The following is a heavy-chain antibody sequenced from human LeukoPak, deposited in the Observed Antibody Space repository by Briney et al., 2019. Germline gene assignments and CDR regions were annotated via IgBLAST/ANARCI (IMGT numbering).Heavy chain of an antibody. CDR2: IYPRDSDT. CDR3: AIFDFLFGEIDNWFDP. CDR1: GYSFTSYW. D-gene: IGHD3-16*01. V-gene: IGHV5-51*01. J-gene: IGHJ5*02. Sequence: GESLKISCKGSGYSFTSYWIGWVRQMPGKGLEWMGIIYPRDSDTRYSPSFQGQVTISADKSISTAYLQWSSLKASDSAMYYCAIFDFLFGEIDNWFDPWGQGTQVTVSS.